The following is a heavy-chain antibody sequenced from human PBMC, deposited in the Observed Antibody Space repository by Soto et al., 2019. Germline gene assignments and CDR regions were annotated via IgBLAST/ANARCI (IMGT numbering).Heavy chain of an antibody. D-gene: IGHD2-15*01. J-gene: IGHJ6*02. CDR1: GYSFTRYW. CDR2: IYPGDSDT. V-gene: IGHV5-51*01. Sequence: GDSLKISCKGCGYSFTRYWVGWVRQMSGKGLEGLGIIYPGDSDTRYSPSFQGQVTISADKSISTAYLQWSSVKASDTAMYYCARHRRSVVVVAEVYYYGIDVWGQGTTVTVSS. CDR3: ARHRRSVVVVAEVYYYGIDV.